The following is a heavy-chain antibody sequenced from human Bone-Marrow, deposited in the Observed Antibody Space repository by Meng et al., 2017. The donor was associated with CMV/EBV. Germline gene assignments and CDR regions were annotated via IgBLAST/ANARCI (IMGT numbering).Heavy chain of an antibody. Sequence: GGSLRLSCAVSDLSVSTNYLTWVRQAPGKGLEWVSSIYISGSTYYADSVKGRFTISRDSSKNALYLQMNSLRTEDTAVYYCARVTNWESSDIYYFDYCGQGMLVTASS. D-gene: IGHD7-27*01. J-gene: IGHJ4*02. CDR1: DLSVSTNY. CDR2: IYISGST. V-gene: IGHV3-66*03. CDR3: ARVTNWESSDIYYFDY.